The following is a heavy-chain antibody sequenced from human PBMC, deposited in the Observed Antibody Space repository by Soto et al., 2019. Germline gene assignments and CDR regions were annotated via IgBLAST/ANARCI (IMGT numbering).Heavy chain of an antibody. V-gene: IGHV4-59*01. D-gene: IGHD3-22*01. CDR2: IYYSGST. J-gene: IGHJ4*02. CDR3: ARDYYDSSRYYGLWDY. CDR1: GGSISSYY. Sequence: PSETLSLTCTVSGGSISSYYWRWIRQPPGKGLEWIGYIYYSGSTNYNPSLKSRVTISVDTSKNQFSLKLSSVTAADTAVYYCARDYYDSSRYYGLWDYWGQGTLVTVSS.